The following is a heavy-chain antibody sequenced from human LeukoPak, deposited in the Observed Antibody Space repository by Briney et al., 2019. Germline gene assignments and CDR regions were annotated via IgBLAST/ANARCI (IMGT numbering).Heavy chain of an antibody. CDR1: GFIVSNNY. CDR2: IYSGGDK. J-gene: IGHJ4*02. D-gene: IGHD3-22*01. CDR3: GGYSSLDH. V-gene: IGHV3-53*01. Sequence: PGGSLRLFCAASGFIVSNNYMSWVRQAPGKGLEWVSLIYSGGDKRYAASVKGRFTISRDNSKNTLYLQMDSLRVEDTAVYYCGGYSSLDHWGQGTLVTVSS.